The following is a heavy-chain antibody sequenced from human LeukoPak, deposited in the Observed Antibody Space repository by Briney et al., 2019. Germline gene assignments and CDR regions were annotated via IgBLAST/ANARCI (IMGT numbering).Heavy chain of an antibody. CDR1: GGSISSSSYY. V-gene: IGHV4-39*01. CDR2: IYYSGST. J-gene: IGHJ4*02. Sequence: SETLSLTCTVSGGSISSSSYYWGWIRQPPGKGLEWIGSIYYSGSTYYNPSLKSRVTISVDTSKNQFSLKLSSVTAADTAVYCCARSLSITYYYDSSGYPLTRDYWGQGTLVTVSS. CDR3: ARSLSITYYYDSSGYPLTRDY. D-gene: IGHD3-22*01.